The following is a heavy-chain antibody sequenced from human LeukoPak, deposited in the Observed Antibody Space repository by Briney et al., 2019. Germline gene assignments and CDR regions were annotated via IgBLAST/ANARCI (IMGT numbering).Heavy chain of an antibody. D-gene: IGHD3-9*01. Sequence: GGSLRLSCAASGFTFSDYYMSWIRQAPGKGLEWVSYISSSGTTIYNADSVKGRFTISRDNAKNSLFLQMNNLRAEDTAIYYCAKAANYDILTGYYLDYWGQGTLVTVSS. CDR3: AKAANYDILTGYYLDY. CDR1: GFTFSDYY. J-gene: IGHJ4*02. V-gene: IGHV3-11*01. CDR2: ISSSGTTI.